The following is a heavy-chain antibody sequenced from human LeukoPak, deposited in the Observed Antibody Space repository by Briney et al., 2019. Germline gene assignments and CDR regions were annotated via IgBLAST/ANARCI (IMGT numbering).Heavy chain of an antibody. CDR1: GGSISSSNW. Sequence: SETLSLICAVSGGSISSSNWWSWVRKPPGKGLEWIGEIYHSGSTNYNPSLKSRVTISVDKSKNQFSLKLSSVTAADTAVYYCATRAGNPYYYDSSGFHFDYWGQGTLVTVSS. D-gene: IGHD3-22*01. CDR3: ATRAGNPYYYDSSGFHFDY. J-gene: IGHJ4*02. V-gene: IGHV4-4*02. CDR2: IYHSGST.